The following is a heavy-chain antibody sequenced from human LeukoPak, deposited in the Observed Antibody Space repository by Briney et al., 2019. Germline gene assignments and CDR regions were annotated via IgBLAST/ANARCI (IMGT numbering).Heavy chain of an antibody. CDR2: IIPIFGTA. CDR1: GGTFSSYA. J-gene: IGHJ4*02. CDR3: ARDPYYYDSSGYYRD. D-gene: IGHD3-22*01. Sequence: SVKVSCKASGGTFSSYAISWVRPAPGQGLEWMGRIIPIFGTANYAQKFQGRVTITTDESTSSAYMELSSLRSEDTAVYYCARDPYYYDSSGYYRDWGQGTLVTVSS. V-gene: IGHV1-69*05.